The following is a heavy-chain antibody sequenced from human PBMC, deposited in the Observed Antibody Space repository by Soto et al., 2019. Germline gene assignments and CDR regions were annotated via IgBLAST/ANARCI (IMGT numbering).Heavy chain of an antibody. J-gene: IGHJ3*02. CDR3: ARESWSYPNHDAFDI. CDR2: IYHSGST. CDR1: GGSISSTNW. D-gene: IGHD3-10*01. Sequence: SETLSLTCAVSGGSISSTNWWSWVRQPPGKGLEWIGEIYHSGSTNYNPSLKSRVTISVDKSKNQFSLKLSSVTAADTAVYYCARESWSYPNHDAFDIWGQGTMVTVSS. V-gene: IGHV4-4*02.